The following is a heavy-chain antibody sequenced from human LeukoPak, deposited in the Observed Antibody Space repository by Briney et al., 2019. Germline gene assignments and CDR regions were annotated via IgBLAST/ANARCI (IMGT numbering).Heavy chain of an antibody. J-gene: IGHJ4*02. CDR2: ASYSGNT. V-gene: IGHV4-39*07. D-gene: IGHD6-6*01. Sequence: SETLSLTCTVSGASISSSTYYWGWIRQPPGKGLEWIGSASYSGNTYYNPSLKSRVTILVDTSKNQFSLKMTSVTAADTAVYYCARDVGARLPGYWGRGTLVTVSS. CDR1: GASISSSTYY. CDR3: ARDVGARLPGY.